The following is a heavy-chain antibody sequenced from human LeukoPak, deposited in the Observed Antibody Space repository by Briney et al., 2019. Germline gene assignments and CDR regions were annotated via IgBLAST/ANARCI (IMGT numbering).Heavy chain of an antibody. V-gene: IGHV3-23*01. CDR3: AKFDYDSSGFYSHFDC. CDR1: GFTFSTYA. CDR2: ISGSGGLP. D-gene: IGHD3-22*01. J-gene: IGHJ4*02. Sequence: PGGSLRLSYAASGFTFSTYAMSWVRQAPGKGLEWVSSISGSGGLPYYADFVKGRFTVSRDNSKSTLYLQMNSLRAEDTAVYYCAKFDYDSSGFYSHFDCWGQGTLVTVSS.